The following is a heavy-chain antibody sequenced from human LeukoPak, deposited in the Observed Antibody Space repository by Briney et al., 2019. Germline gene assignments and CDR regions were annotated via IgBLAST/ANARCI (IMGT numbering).Heavy chain of an antibody. CDR3: AREGSYYDSSG. V-gene: IGHV4-28*03. Sequence: SDTLSLTCAVSGYSISSGNWWVWIRQPPGKGLEWIGYIHYSGITNYSPSLKSRISMSVDTSKNQFSLKLSSVTAADTAVYYCAREGSYYDSSGWSQGTLVTVSS. CDR1: GYSISSGNW. D-gene: IGHD3-22*01. J-gene: IGHJ4*02. CDR2: IHYSGIT.